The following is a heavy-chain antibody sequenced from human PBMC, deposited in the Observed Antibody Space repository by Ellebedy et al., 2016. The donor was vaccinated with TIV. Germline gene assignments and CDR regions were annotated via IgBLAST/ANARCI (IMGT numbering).Heavy chain of an antibody. Sequence: ASVKVSCXASGGTFSSYGISWVRQAPGQGLEWMGWISAYNGNTNYAQKLQGRVTMTTDTSTSTAYMELRSLRSDDTAVYYCARELWLNNYYGMDVWGQGTTVTVSS. J-gene: IGHJ6*02. D-gene: IGHD5-18*01. CDR3: ARELWLNNYYGMDV. CDR1: GGTFSSYG. V-gene: IGHV1-18*01. CDR2: ISAYNGNT.